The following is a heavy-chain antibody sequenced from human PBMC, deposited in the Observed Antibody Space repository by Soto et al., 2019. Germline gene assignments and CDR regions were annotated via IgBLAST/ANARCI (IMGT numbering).Heavy chain of an antibody. D-gene: IGHD6-13*01. V-gene: IGHV3-33*01. Sequence: QVQLVESGGGVVQPGRSLRLSCAASGFTFSSYGRHWVRQAPGKGLEWVAVIWYDGSNKYYADSVKGRFTISRDNSKNTLYLQMNSLRAEDTAVYYCARQPGWSSSWSTFDYWGQGTLVTVSS. CDR1: GFTFSSYG. CDR2: IWYDGSNK. CDR3: ARQPGWSSSWSTFDY. J-gene: IGHJ4*02.